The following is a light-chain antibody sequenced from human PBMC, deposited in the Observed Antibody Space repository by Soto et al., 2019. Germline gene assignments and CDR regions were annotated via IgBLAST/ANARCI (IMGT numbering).Light chain of an antibody. V-gene: IGLV1-44*01. CDR2: SNN. J-gene: IGLJ2*01. CDR1: SSNIGSNT. Sequence: QSVLTQPPSASGTPGQRVTISCSGSSSNIGSNTVNSYQQLPGAAPTLLIYSNNQRPSGVPDRFSGSKSGTSASLAISGLQSEDEADYYCAAWDDRLNGVVFGGGTKPTVL. CDR3: AAWDDRLNGVV.